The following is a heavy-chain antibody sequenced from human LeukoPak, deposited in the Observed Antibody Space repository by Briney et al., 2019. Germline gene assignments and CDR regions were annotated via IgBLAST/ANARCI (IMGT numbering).Heavy chain of an antibody. CDR1: GGSISSYY. Sequence: SETLSLTCSVSGGSISSYYWNWIWQPPGRGLEWIGYFYYSGSTNYNPSLKSRVTISVDTSKNQFSLKLSSVTAADTAGYYCARGVAGAKDYFDFWGQGTLVTVSS. V-gene: IGHV4-59*01. CDR3: ARGVAGAKDYFDF. D-gene: IGHD1-26*01. CDR2: FYYSGST. J-gene: IGHJ4*02.